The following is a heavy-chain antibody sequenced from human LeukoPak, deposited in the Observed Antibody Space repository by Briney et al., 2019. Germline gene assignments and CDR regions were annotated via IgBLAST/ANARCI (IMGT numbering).Heavy chain of an antibody. D-gene: IGHD3-3*01. CDR2: INHSGST. V-gene: IGHV4-34*01. CDR3: GKGTYYDFWSGYPRRMYNWFDP. Sequence: SETLSLTCAVYCGSFSGYYWSWIRQPPGKGLEWIGEINHSGSTNYNPSLKSRVTISVDTSKNQFSLKLSSVTAADTAVYYCGKGTYYDFWSGYPRRMYNWFDPWGQGTLVTVSS. CDR1: CGSFSGYY. J-gene: IGHJ5*02.